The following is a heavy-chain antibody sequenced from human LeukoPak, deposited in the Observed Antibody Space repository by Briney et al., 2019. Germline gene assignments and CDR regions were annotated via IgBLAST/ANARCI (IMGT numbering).Heavy chain of an antibody. CDR1: GGSISSGSYY. Sequence: SETLSLTCTVSGGSISSGSYYWSWIRQPAGKGLGWIGRIYTSGSTKYNPSLKSRVTISVDTSKNQFSLKLSSVTAADTAVYYCARGSRNYNDYGDYYFDYWGQGTLVTVSS. CDR3: ARGSRNYNDYGDYYFDY. J-gene: IGHJ4*02. D-gene: IGHD4-17*01. CDR2: IYTSGST. V-gene: IGHV4-61*02.